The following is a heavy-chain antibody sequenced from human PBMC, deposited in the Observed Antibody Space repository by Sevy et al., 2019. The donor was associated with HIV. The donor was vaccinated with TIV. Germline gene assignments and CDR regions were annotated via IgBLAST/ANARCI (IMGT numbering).Heavy chain of an antibody. J-gene: IGHJ6*02. CDR1: GFIFSDYW. CDR2: IKQDGNEK. Sequence: GGSLRLSCVASGFIFSDYWMTWVRQAPGKGLEWVANIKQDGNEKYYMDSAKGRFTISRDNAKNSGYLKGNSLRAEDTAVYYCAREAVAGRSGPWKADYYYAGMDVWGQGTTVTVSS. CDR3: AREAVAGRSGPWKADYYYAGMDV. D-gene: IGHD6-19*01. V-gene: IGHV3-7*01.